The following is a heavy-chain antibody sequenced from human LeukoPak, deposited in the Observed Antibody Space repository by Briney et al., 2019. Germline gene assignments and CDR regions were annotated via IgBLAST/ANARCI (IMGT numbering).Heavy chain of an antibody. Sequence: PGGSLRLSCAASGFTFSSYVMHWVRQAPGKGLEWVAVISYDGSNKYYADSVKGRFTISRDNSKNTLYLQMNSLRAEDTAVYYCAGTTVTTLYFDYWGQGTLVTVSS. J-gene: IGHJ4*02. V-gene: IGHV3-30-3*01. CDR3: AGTTVTTLYFDY. D-gene: IGHD4-17*01. CDR2: ISYDGSNK. CDR1: GFTFSSYV.